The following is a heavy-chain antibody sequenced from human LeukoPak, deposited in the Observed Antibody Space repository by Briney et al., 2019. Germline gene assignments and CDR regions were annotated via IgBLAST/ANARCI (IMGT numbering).Heavy chain of an antibody. CDR1: GFTSFNFP. D-gene: IGHD3-9*01. CDR3: ARDNIWAFDI. CDR2: IRSDGTI. J-gene: IGHJ3*02. Sequence: GGSLRLSCEASGFTSFNFPMNWVRKAPGKGLEGVSHIRSDGTITYADSVKGRFTISRDDAKTSVYLQMNSLRDEDTAMYYCARDNIWAFDIWGQGTMVTVSS. V-gene: IGHV3-48*02.